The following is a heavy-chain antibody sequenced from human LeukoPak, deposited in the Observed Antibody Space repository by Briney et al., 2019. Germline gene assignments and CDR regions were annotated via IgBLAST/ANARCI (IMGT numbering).Heavy chain of an antibody. CDR2: ISYDGSNK. V-gene: IGHV3-30*04. J-gene: IGHJ4*02. Sequence: GGSLRLSCAASGFTFSSYAMHWVRQAPGNGLEWVAVISYDGSNKYYADSVKGRFTISRDNSKNTLYLQMNSLRAEDTAVYYCARPRGNVEMATIPFDYWGQGTLVTISS. D-gene: IGHD5-24*01. CDR1: GFTFSSYA. CDR3: ARPRGNVEMATIPFDY.